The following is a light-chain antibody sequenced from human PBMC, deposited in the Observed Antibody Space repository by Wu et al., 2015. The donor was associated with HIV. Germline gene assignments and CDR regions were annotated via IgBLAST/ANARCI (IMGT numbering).Light chain of an antibody. J-gene: IGKJ4*01. CDR2: DAS. CDR3: QQRGYWGT. CDR1: QSVGTY. Sequence: DILLTQSPGTLSLSPGERATLSCRVSQSVGTYFAWYQQKPGQAPSLLIYDASTRATGIPARFSGSGSGTDFTLTISSLEPEDFAVYYCQQRGYWGTFGGGTKVETK. V-gene: IGKV3-11*01.